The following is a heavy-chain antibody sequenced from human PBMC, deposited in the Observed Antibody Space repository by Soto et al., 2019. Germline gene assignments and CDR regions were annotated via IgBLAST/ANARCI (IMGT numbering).Heavy chain of an antibody. V-gene: IGHV3-15*07. D-gene: IGHD2-21*02. CDR1: GFTFSNAW. Sequence: EVQLVESGGGLVKPGGSLRLSCAASGFTFSNAWMNWVRQAPGKGLEWFGRIKSKTDGGTTDYAAPVKGRFTISRDDSKNTLYLQMNSLKTEDTAVYYCTTAAYCGGDCYYWYFDLWGRGTLVTVSS. CDR3: TTAAYCGGDCYYWYFDL. CDR2: IKSKTDGGTT. J-gene: IGHJ2*01.